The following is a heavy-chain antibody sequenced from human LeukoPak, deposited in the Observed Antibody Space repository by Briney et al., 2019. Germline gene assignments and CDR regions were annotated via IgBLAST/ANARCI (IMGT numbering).Heavy chain of an antibody. V-gene: IGHV1-2*02. Sequence: GASVKVSCKASGYTFTGYYMHWVRQAPGQGLEWMGWINPDSGGTNNAQKFQGRVTMTRDTSISTAYMELRRLRSDDTAVYYCARTFYDTLDSDAFDFWGQGTMVIVSS. J-gene: IGHJ3*01. CDR3: ARTFYDTLDSDAFDF. D-gene: IGHD2/OR15-2a*01. CDR2: INPDSGGT. CDR1: GYTFTGYY.